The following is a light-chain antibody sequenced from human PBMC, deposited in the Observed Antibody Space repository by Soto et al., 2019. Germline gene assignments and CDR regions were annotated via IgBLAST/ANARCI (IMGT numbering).Light chain of an antibody. J-gene: IGKJ1*01. Sequence: DIKMTQSPSTLSASVGDTVTVTCLPSQSVSGWLAWYQQKPGEAPKLLIYDASALPRGVPSRFSGSGSGTKFTLTIASLQPDDFATYYCQQYETFSGTFGPGTKVDIK. CDR2: DAS. V-gene: IGKV1-5*01. CDR3: QQYETFSGT. CDR1: QSVSGW.